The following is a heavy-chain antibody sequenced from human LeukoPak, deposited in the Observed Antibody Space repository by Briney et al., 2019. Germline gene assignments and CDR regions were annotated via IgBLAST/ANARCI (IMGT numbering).Heavy chain of an antibody. CDR3: ARDLVGATISGY. Sequence: ASVKVSCKASGYTFTSYGFSWVRQAPGQGLEWMGWISAYNGNTNYAQKFQGRVTMTTDTSTSTAYMELRSLRSDDTAVYFCARDLVGATISGYWGQGTLVTVSS. CDR1: GYTFTSYG. J-gene: IGHJ4*02. D-gene: IGHD1-26*01. CDR2: ISAYNGNT. V-gene: IGHV1-18*01.